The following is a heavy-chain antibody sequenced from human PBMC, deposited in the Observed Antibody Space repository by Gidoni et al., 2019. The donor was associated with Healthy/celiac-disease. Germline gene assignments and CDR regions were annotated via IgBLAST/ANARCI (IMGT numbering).Heavy chain of an antibody. Sequence: VQLVESGGGVVQPGRSLRLSCAAAGVTFSSYGMHWVGQDPGKGLEWVAVIWYDGSNKYYADSVKGRFTISRDNSKNTLYLQMNSLRAEDTAVYYCARDDGEIVGATTGYFDYWGQGTLVTVSS. CDR3: ARDDGEIVGATTGYFDY. J-gene: IGHJ4*02. V-gene: IGHV3-33*01. CDR2: IWYDGSNK. CDR1: GVTFSSYG. D-gene: IGHD1-26*01.